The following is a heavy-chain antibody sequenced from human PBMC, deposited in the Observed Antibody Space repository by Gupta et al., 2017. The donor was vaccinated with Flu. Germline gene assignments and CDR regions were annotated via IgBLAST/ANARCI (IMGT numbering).Heavy chain of an antibody. V-gene: IGHV3-23*01. CDR1: GFTFDTYA. CDR2: ITGSGTGT. D-gene: IGHD5-12*01. Sequence: ASGFTFDTYAMTWVRQAPGKGLEWVSGITGSGTGTYYGDSVKGRFTISRDNSKSTLHLQLNSLRAEDTALYYCAKGITYSAYEARDAFHVWGQGTMVTVSS. CDR3: AKGITYSAYEARDAFHV. J-gene: IGHJ3*01.